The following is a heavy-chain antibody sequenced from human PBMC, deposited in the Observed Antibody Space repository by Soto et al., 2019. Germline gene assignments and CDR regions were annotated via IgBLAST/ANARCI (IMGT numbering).Heavy chain of an antibody. J-gene: IGHJ6*02. D-gene: IGHD3-10*01. CDR2: ISYDGSNK. CDR1: GFTFSSYA. V-gene: IGHV3-30-3*01. Sequence: GGSLRLSCAASGFTFSSYAMHWVRQAPGKGLEWVAVISYDGSNKYYADSVKGRFTISRDNSKNTLYLQMNSLRAEDTAVYYCARDKRPHYGSGTTTSRPHHMDVWGQGTTVTVSS. CDR3: ARDKRPHYGSGTTTSRPHHMDV.